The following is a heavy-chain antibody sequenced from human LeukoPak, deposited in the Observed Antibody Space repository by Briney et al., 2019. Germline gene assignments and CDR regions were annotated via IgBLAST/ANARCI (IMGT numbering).Heavy chain of an antibody. CDR1: GFTFSSYA. CDR3: AKDRIVGATKAFDYFDY. Sequence: PGGSLRLSCAASGFTFSSYAMSWVRQAPGKGQEWVSAIICSGGSTYYADSVKGRFTISRDNSKNTLYLQMNSLRAEDTAVYYCAKDRIVGATKAFDYFDYWGQGTLVTVSS. J-gene: IGHJ4*02. V-gene: IGHV3-23*01. D-gene: IGHD1-26*01. CDR2: IICSGGST.